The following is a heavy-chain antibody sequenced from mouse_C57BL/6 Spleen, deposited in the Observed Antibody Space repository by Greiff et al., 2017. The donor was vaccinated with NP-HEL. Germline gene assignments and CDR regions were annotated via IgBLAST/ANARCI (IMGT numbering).Heavy chain of an antibody. D-gene: IGHD4-1*01. J-gene: IGHJ2*01. Sequence: QVQLQQPGAELVRPGTSVKLSCKASGYTFTSYWMHWVKQRPGQGLEWIGVIDPSDSYTNYNQKFKGKATLTVDTSSSTAYMQLSSLTSEDSAVYYCARKDWVFDYWGQGTTLTVSS. CDR2: IDPSDSYT. V-gene: IGHV1-59*01. CDR1: GYTFTSYW. CDR3: ARKDWVFDY.